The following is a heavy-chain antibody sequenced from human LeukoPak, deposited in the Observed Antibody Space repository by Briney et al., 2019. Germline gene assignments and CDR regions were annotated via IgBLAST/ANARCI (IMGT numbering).Heavy chain of an antibody. J-gene: IGHJ6*04. CDR3: AREELVPYGMDV. D-gene: IGHD6-13*01. CDR2: INAGNGDT. V-gene: IGHV1-3*01. Sequence: ASVKVSCTASGYTFTNYVIHWVRQAPGQRLESMGWINAGNGDTKYSQKFQGRVTITRDTFASTAYMELSSLRSEDTAVYYCAREELVPYGMDVWGKGTTVTVSS. CDR1: GYTFTNYV.